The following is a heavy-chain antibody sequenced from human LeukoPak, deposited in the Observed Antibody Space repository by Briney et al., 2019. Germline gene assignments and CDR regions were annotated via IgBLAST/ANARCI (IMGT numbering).Heavy chain of an antibody. CDR1: XGSXXNYY. J-gene: IGHJ4*02. CDR3: XRXLSTGYPDY. Sequence: VXXGSXXNYYWSWIRQPAGKGLEWIGRIYTSGSTNYNPSLKSRVTISVDTSKNEFSLKLSSVTAADTAVYYCXRXLSTGYPDYWGQGTLVTVSS. V-gene: IGHV4-4*07. D-gene: IGHD2/OR15-2a*01. CDR2: IYTSGST.